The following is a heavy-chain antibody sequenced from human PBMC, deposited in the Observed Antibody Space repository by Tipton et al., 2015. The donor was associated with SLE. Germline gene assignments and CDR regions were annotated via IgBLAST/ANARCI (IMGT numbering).Heavy chain of an antibody. CDR3: ARVVGGYYGMDV. CDR1: GFTFSNYA. D-gene: IGHD1-26*01. Sequence: SLRLSCAASGFTFSNYAMHWVRQAPGKGLEWVAVILYDGSYKYYADSVKGRFTISRDNSKNTVYLQMNSLRAEDTAVYYCARVVGGYYGMDVWGQGTTVTVSS. J-gene: IGHJ6*02. CDR2: ILYDGSYK. V-gene: IGHV3-30*04.